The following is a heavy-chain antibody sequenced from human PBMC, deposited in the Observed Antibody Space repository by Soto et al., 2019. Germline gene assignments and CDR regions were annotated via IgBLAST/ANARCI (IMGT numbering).Heavy chain of an antibody. Sequence: GGTLRLSCAASGFTLNNYAMSWVRQAPGKGKERVSTISGGYGTTFYADSAKGRFTISRDNSKNTLYPQMNSLRAEDTAVYYSAVSHPYGSGSSSEGSPYWGQGTLVTVSS. CDR3: AVSHPYGSGSSSEGSPY. CDR2: ISGGYGTT. V-gene: IGHV3-23*01. D-gene: IGHD3-10*01. CDR1: GFTLNNYA. J-gene: IGHJ4*02.